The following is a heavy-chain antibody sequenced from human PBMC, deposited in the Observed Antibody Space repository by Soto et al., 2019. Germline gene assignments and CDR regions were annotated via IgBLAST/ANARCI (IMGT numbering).Heavy chain of an antibody. CDR3: ARGDWNYGVGYYFDY. Sequence: SVKVSCKASGGTFSSYAISWVRQAPGQGLEWMGGIIPIFGTANYAQKFQGRVAITADKSTSTAYMELSSLRSEDTAVYYCARGDWNYGVGYYFDYWGQGTLVTVSS. V-gene: IGHV1-69*06. D-gene: IGHD1-7*01. CDR1: GGTFSSYA. CDR2: IIPIFGTA. J-gene: IGHJ4*02.